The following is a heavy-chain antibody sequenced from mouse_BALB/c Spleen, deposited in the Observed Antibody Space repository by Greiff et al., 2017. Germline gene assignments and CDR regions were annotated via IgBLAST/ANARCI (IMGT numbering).Heavy chain of an antibody. Sequence: EVKLQQSGPELVKPGASVKMSCKASGYTFTSYVMHWVKQSHGKNLEWIGLINPYNGGTSYNQKFKGKATLTVDKSSSTAYMELLSLTSEDSAVYYCARWGIYYYGGFDVWGAGTTVTVSS. CDR1: GYTFTSYV. V-gene: IGHV1-19*01. D-gene: IGHD1-1*01. J-gene: IGHJ1*01. CDR3: ARWGIYYYGGFDV. CDR2: INPYNGGT.